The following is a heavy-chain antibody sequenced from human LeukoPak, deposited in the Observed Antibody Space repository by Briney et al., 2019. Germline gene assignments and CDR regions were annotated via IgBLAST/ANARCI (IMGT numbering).Heavy chain of an antibody. CDR1: GFTFSSYE. D-gene: IGHD3-3*01. J-gene: IGHJ4*02. V-gene: IGHV3-48*03. CDR3: ARGDFWSGSPSYYFDY. Sequence: PGGSLRLSCAASGFTFSSYEMNWVRQAPGKGLEWVSYISSSGSTIYYADSVKGRFTISRDNAKNSLYLQMNSLRAEDTAVYYCARGDFWSGSPSYYFDYWGQGTLVTVSS. CDR2: ISSSGSTI.